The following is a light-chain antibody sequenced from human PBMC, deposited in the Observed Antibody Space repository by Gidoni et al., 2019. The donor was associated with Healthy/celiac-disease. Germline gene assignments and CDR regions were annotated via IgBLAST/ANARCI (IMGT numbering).Light chain of an antibody. CDR3: SSYTSSSTPL. V-gene: IGLV2-14*03. CDR2: DVS. J-gene: IGLJ2*01. Sequence: QSALTQPASVSGSPGQSIPIPCTGTSSDVGGYNYVSWYPPHPGTAPKLMIYDVSNRPSGVSNRFSGSKSGNTASRTISGLQAEDEADYYCSSYTSSSTPLFGGGTKLTVL. CDR1: SSDVGGYNY.